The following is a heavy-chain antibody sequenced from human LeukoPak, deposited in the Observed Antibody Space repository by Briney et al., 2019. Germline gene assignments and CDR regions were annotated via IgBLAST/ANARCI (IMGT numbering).Heavy chain of an antibody. V-gene: IGHV3-23*01. CDR3: AKDGAYYDILTGYSLGYYFDY. J-gene: IGHJ4*02. D-gene: IGHD3-9*01. Sequence: GGTLRLSCVASGFTFSSHGMNWVRQAPGKGLEWVSGITSGTRTYYADSVKGRFTISRDNSKNTLYLQMNSLRAEDTAVYYCAKDGAYYDILTGYSLGYYFDYWGQGTLVTVSS. CDR1: GFTFSSHG. CDR2: ITSGTRT.